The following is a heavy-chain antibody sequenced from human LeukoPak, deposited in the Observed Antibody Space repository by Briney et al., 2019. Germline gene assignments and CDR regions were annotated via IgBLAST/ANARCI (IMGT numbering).Heavy chain of an antibody. Sequence: SETLSLTCTVSGGSISSYYWSWIRQPPGKGLEWIGYIYYSGSTNYNPSLKSRVTISVDTSKNQFSLKLSSVTAADTAVYYCAEEGVDSGWYDYWGQGTLVTVSS. CDR3: AEEGVDSGWYDY. CDR2: IYYSGST. V-gene: IGHV4-59*12. J-gene: IGHJ4*02. D-gene: IGHD6-19*01. CDR1: GGSISSYY.